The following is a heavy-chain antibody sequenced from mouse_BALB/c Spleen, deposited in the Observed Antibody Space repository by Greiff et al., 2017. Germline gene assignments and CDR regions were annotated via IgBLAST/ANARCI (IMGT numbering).Heavy chain of an antibody. V-gene: IGHV3-2*02. D-gene: IGHD3-3*01. CDR2: ISYSGST. J-gene: IGHJ4*01. Sequence: EVKLQESGPGLVKPSQSLSLTCTVTGYSITSDYAWNWIRQFPGNKLEWMGYISYSGSTSYNPSLKSRISITRDTSKNQFFLQLNSVTTEDTATYYCARRADKRTYYAMDYWGQGTSVTVSS. CDR3: ARRADKRTYYAMDY. CDR1: GYSITSDYA.